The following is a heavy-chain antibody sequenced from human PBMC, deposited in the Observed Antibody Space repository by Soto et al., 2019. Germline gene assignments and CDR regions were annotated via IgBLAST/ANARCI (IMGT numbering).Heavy chain of an antibody. CDR2: IYYSGSA. CDR1: HGPINSADYY. J-gene: IGHJ5*02. CDR3: SRSFRVGSTPPSLDH. V-gene: IGHV4-30-4*01. Sequence: SETLSLTCTVSHGPINSADYYCSWIRQAPGKGLEWIGYIYYSGSASYNPTLKGRVSMSLDTSKNQFSLSLRSVTAADTAVYFCSRSFRVGSTPPSLDHWGQGTLVTVSS. D-gene: IGHD1-26*01.